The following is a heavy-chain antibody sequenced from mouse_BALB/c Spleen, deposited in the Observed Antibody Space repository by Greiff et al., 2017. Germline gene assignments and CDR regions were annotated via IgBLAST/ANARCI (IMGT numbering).Heavy chain of an antibody. CDR2: IDPYYGGT. V-gene: IGHV1-39*01. J-gene: IGHJ4*01. CDR1: GYSFTGYN. CDR3: ARHSGNGYAMDY. D-gene: IGHD4-1*01. Sequence: EVQRVESGPELEKPGASVKISCKASGYSFTGYNMNWVKQSNGKSLEWIGNIDPYYGGTSYNQKFKGKATLTVDKSSSTAYMQLKSLTSEDSAVYYCARHSGNGYAMDYWGQGTSVTVSS.